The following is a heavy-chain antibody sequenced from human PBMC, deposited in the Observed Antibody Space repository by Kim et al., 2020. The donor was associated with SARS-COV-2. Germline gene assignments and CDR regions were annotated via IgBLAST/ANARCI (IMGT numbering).Heavy chain of an antibody. D-gene: IGHD2-2*01. CDR1: GFTFSDHH. CDR3: GRAVFSSIWHPFDC. J-gene: IGHJ4*02. Sequence: GGSLRLSCAASGFTFSDHHMDWVRQAPGKGLEWIGRSRNKDASYTSEYAASVKGRFTISRDTSKNSVYLQMSSLKTEDTAVYFGGRAVFSSIWHPFDCWGQGTLVTVSS. V-gene: IGHV3-72*01. CDR2: SRNKDASYTS.